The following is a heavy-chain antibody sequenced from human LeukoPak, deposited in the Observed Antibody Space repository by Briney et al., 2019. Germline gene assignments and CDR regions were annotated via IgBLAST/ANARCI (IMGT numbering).Heavy chain of an antibody. D-gene: IGHD5-18*01. CDR3: ARGRYSYGSPFDY. Sequence: SVKVSCNASGGTFSSYAISWVRQAPGQGLEWMGGIIPIFGTANYAQKFQGRVTITTDESTSTAYMELSSLRSEDTAVYYCARGRYSYGSPFDYWGQGTLVTVSS. V-gene: IGHV1-69*05. CDR2: IIPIFGTA. CDR1: GGTFSSYA. J-gene: IGHJ4*02.